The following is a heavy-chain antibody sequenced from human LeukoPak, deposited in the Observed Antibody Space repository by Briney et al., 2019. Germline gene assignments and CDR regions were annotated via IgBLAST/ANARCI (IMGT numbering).Heavy chain of an antibody. CDR1: GFTFSSYG. CDR3: ARVELYASGWYGYIDY. D-gene: IGHD6-19*01. V-gene: IGHV3-30*03. J-gene: IGHJ4*02. CDR2: ISYDGTNK. Sequence: GGSLRLSCAASGFTFSSYGMHWVRQAPGKGLEWVAVISYDGTNKYYADSVKGRFTISRDNSKNTLYLQMDSLRTEDTAVYYCARVELYASGWYGYIDYWGRGTLVAVSS.